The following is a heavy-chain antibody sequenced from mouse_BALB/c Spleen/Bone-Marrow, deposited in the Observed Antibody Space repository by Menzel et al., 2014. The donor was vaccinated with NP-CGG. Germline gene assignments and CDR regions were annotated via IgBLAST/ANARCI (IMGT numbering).Heavy chain of an antibody. D-gene: IGHD1-1*01. Sequence: VQLQQPGAELVKPGASVKLSCTASGFNIKDTYMHWVKQRPEQGLEWIGRIDPADGNTKYDPKFQGKATITADTSSNTAYLQLSSLTSEDTAVYYCVRSREYYFDYWGQGTTLTVSS. CDR2: IDPADGNT. V-gene: IGHV14-3*02. CDR1: GFNIKDTY. J-gene: IGHJ2*01. CDR3: VRSREYYFDY.